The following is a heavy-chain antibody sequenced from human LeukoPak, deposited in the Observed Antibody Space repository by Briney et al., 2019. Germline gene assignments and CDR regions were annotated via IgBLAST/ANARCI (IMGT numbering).Heavy chain of an antibody. CDR1: GFTFSNAW. V-gene: IGHV3-15*01. Sequence: AGSLRLSCAASGFTFSNAWMSWVRQAPGKGLEWVGRIKCKTDGGTTDYAAPVKGRFTISRDDSKNTLSLQMNSLKTEDTAVYYCTTDVTPPNWNDGLGYWGQGTLVTVSS. CDR2: IKCKTDGGTT. J-gene: IGHJ4*02. D-gene: IGHD1-1*01. CDR3: TTDVTPPNWNDGLGY.